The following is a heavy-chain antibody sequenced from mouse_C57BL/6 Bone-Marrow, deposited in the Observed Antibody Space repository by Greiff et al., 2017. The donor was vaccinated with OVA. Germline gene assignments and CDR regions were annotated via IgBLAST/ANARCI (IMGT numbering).Heavy chain of an antibody. CDR1: GYTFTDYE. CDR2: IDPETGGT. CDR3: TRAYSNYYAMDY. Sequence: VKLQQSGAELVRPGASVTLSCKASGYTFTDYEMHWVKQTPVHGLEWIGAIDPETGGTAYNQKFKGKAILTADTSSSTAYMELRSLTSEDSAVYYCTRAYSNYYAMDYWGQGTSVTVSS. V-gene: IGHV1-15*01. J-gene: IGHJ4*01. D-gene: IGHD2-5*01.